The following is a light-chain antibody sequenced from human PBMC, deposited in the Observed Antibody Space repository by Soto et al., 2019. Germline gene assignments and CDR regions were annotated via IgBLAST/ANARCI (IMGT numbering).Light chain of an antibody. Sequence: DIHMTQSPSSLSASVGDRVTISCRSSQSISISLNWYQQKPGKAPKLLIYEASNLQSGVPSRFSGSGSGTDFTLTISSLQPEDFATYYCQQSLTPPPTFGQGTKVDIK. V-gene: IGKV1-39*01. J-gene: IGKJ1*01. CDR2: EAS. CDR1: QSISIS. CDR3: QQSLTPPPT.